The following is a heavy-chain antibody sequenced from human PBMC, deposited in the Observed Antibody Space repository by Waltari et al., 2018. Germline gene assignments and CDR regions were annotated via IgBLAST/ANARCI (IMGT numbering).Heavy chain of an antibody. CDR3: ARESGEVWDSGYDY. CDR1: GGSISSHY. V-gene: IGHV4-59*11. J-gene: IGHJ4*02. Sequence: QVQLQESGPGLVKPSETLSLTCTVSGGSISSHYWSWIRQPPGKGLVWIGYTYYSGSTNNNPSLKGQVTISVDTSKNQFSLKLSSVTAADTDVDDCARESGEVWDSGYDYWGQGTLVTVSS. CDR2: TYYSGST. D-gene: IGHD3-16*01.